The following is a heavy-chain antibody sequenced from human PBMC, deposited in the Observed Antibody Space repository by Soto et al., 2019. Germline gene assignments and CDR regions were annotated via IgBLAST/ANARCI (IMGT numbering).Heavy chain of an antibody. D-gene: IGHD2-15*01. CDR1: GFTFSDYS. J-gene: IGHJ3*01. CDR2: IGNSNNPT. CDR3: AREEGYCNGGPCYRGAFDF. V-gene: IGHV3-21*02. Sequence: EVQLVESGGGLVKPGGSPRLSCAASGFTFSDYSMLWVRQAPGKGLEWLAFIGNSNNPTFYADSVRGRFTISRDNPKNSVYFQMNSRREEDTAVYFCAREEGYCNGGPCYRGAFDFWGQGTIVTVSS.